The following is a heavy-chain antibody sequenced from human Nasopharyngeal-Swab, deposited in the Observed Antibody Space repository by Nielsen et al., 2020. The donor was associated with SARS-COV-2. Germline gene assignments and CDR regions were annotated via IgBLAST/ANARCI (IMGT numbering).Heavy chain of an antibody. CDR1: GGSISSYY. CDR3: ARTIGASRGYSYGSYYYMDV. Sequence: SETLSLTCTVSGGSISSYYWSWIRQPPGKGLEWIGYIYYSGSTNYNPSLKSRVTISVDTSKNQFSLKPSSVTAADTAVYYCARTIGASRGYSYGSYYYMDVWGKGTTVTVSS. CDR2: IYYSGST. J-gene: IGHJ6*03. V-gene: IGHV4-59*01. D-gene: IGHD5-18*01.